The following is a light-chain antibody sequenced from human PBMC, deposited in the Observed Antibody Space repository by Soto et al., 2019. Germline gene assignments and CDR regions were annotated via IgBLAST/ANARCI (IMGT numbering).Light chain of an antibody. CDR2: EVS. CDR1: SSDVGGYNY. J-gene: IGLJ1*01. CDR3: SSYTTIGTVV. Sequence: QSALTQPPSASGSPGQSVTISCTGTSSDVGGYNYVSWYQQHPGKAPKLMIYEVSKRPSGVPDRFSGSKSGNTASLTVSGLQAEDEADYYCSSYTTIGTVVFGTGTKLTVL. V-gene: IGLV2-8*01.